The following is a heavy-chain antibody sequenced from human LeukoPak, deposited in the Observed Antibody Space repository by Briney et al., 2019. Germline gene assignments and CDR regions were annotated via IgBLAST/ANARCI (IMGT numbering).Heavy chain of an antibody. Sequence: GGSLRLSCAASGFTVTTNYMNWVRQAPGKGLEWASVIYSSGITYYADSVKGRFTFSRDDSKNTVHLQMNSLRAEDTAVYYCARDGCSGRSCSRFDYWGQGTRVTVSS. V-gene: IGHV3-53*01. CDR2: IYSSGIT. CDR3: ARDGCSGRSCSRFDY. CDR1: GFTVTTNY. J-gene: IGHJ4*02. D-gene: IGHD2-15*01.